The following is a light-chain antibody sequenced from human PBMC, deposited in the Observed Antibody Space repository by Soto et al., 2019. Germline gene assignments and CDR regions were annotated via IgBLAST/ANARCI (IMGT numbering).Light chain of an antibody. CDR3: QQYHIWPSWT. CDR1: QSVSLS. Sequence: EIVLTQSPATLSLSLGDSSTLSFSAGQSVSLSLAWYQMRPGQPPRLLIYGASTRATDIPARFRGTGSGTDFTLTISSLQSEDFAVYFCQQYHIWPSWTFGQGTKVDIK. CDR2: GAS. V-gene: IGKV3-15*01. J-gene: IGKJ1*01.